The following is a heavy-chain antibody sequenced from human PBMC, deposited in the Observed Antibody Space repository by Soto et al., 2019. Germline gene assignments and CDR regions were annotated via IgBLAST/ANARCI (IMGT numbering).Heavy chain of an antibody. J-gene: IGHJ4*02. CDR2: ISGSGGST. D-gene: IGHD6-19*01. CDR1: GFTFSSYA. V-gene: IGHV3-23*01. CDR3: AKTFFSGWYRSGDY. Sequence: EVQLLESGGGLVQPGGSLRLSCAASGFTFSSYAMSWVRQAPGKGLEWVSAISGSGGSTYYADSVKGRFTISRDNSKNTLYLQMNSLRAEDTAVYYWAKTFFSGWYRSGDYWGQGTLVTVSS.